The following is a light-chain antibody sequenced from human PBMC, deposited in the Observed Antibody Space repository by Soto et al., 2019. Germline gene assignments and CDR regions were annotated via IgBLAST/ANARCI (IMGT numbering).Light chain of an antibody. CDR1: RSDVGGYNY. CDR2: DVN. CDR3: CSYAGSYTLV. J-gene: IGLJ3*02. Sequence: QSALTQPRSVSGSPGQSVTISCTGTRSDVGGYNYVSWYQQHPGKAPKLIIYDVNKRPSGVPNHFSGSKSGNTASLTISGLQAEDEDDYYCCSYAGSYTLVFGGGTKVTVL. V-gene: IGLV2-11*01.